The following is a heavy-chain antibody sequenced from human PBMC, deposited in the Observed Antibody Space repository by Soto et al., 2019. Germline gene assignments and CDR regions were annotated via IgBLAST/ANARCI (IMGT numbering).Heavy chain of an antibody. D-gene: IGHD3-22*01. CDR2: IIPRFGTA. J-gene: IGHJ4*02. V-gene: IGHV1-69*13. CDR3: ALSLQESSAYYLGRNYFDS. CDR1: GGTFNNYA. Sequence: SVKVSCKASGGTFNNYAISWVRQAPGQGLEWMGGIIPRFGTAYYAQKFQGRVTITADESTSTAYMELSSLRSDDTAVYYCALSLQESSAYYLGRNYFDSWGQGTLVTVSS.